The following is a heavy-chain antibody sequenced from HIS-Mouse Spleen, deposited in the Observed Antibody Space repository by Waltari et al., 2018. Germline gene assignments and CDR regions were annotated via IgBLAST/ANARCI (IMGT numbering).Heavy chain of an antibody. CDR1: AGSCSSYA. Sequence: QVQLVQSGAEVKKPGSSVKVSCKASAGSCSSYAISWLRQAPGQGLEWMGRIIPILGIANYAQKFQGRVTITADKSTSTAYMELSSLRSEDTAVYYCAPAGSGDAFDIWGQGTMVTVSS. CDR3: APAGSGDAFDI. D-gene: IGHD7-27*01. J-gene: IGHJ3*02. CDR2: IIPILGIA. V-gene: IGHV1-69*04.